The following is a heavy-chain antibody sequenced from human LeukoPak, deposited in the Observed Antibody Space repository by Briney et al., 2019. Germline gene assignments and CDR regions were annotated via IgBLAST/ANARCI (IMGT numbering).Heavy chain of an antibody. J-gene: IGHJ4*02. D-gene: IGHD5-12*01. CDR3: AKGSGYYSFDY. CDR2: IIPIFGTA. CDR1: GGTFSSYA. Sequence: ASVKVSCKASGGTFSSYAISWVRQAPGQGLEWMGRIIPIFGTANYAQKFQGRVTMTTDESTSTAYMELSSLRSENTAVYYCAKGSGYYSFDYWSQGTLVTVSS. V-gene: IGHV1-69*05.